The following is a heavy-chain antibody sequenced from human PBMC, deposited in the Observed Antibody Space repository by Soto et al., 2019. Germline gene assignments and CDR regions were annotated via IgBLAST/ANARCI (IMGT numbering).Heavy chain of an antibody. J-gene: IGHJ4*02. CDR3: ASSYGSGYRAFDY. CDR2: INPILSMS. V-gene: IGHV1-69*02. CDR1: GDTFSFYS. Sequence: QVQLVQSGAEVKKPGSSVSVSCKASGDTFSFYSINWARQAPGLGLEWMGRINPILSMSNYAQRFQGRVTVTADKSTSTAYMELSSLRSEDTAMYYCASSYGSGYRAFDYWGQGALVTVSS. D-gene: IGHD3-10*01.